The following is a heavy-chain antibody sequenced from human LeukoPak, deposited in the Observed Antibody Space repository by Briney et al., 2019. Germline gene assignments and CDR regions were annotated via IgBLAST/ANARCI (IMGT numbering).Heavy chain of an antibody. V-gene: IGHV4-34*01. CDR2: INHSGST. Sequence: PSETLSLTCAVYGGSFSGYYWSWIRQPPGKGLEWIGEINHSGSTNYNPSLKSRVTISVDTSKNQFSLKLSSVPAADTAVYYCASQRKCSSTSCYKRFDYWGQGTLVTVSS. J-gene: IGHJ4*02. D-gene: IGHD2-2*02. CDR1: GGSFSGYY. CDR3: ASQRKCSSTSCYKRFDY.